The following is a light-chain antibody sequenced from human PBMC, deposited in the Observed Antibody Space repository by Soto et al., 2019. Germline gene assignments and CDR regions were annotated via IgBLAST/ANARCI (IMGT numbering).Light chain of an antibody. CDR2: EAR. V-gene: IGLV2-23*01. Sequence: QSVLTQPASVSGSPGQSITISCTGTSSDIGSYNLVSWYQQHPGKVPKVIIYEARKRPPGVSNRFSGSKSGNTASLTISGLQAEDEADYYCSSSGGSSTLVFGGGTKLTVL. CDR3: SSSGGSSTLV. CDR1: SSDIGSYNL. J-gene: IGLJ2*01.